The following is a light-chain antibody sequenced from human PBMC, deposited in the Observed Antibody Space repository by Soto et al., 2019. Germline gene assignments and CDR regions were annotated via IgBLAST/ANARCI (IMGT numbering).Light chain of an antibody. CDR2: EVN. J-gene: IGLJ2*01. Sequence: QSALTQPASVSGSPGQSITISCSGTSSDVGGYDYVSWYQQHPGKAPKLIIYEVNNRPSGVSNRFSGSKSANTASLTISGLQAEDEADYYCGSFTNSPTLVVFGGGTKLTVL. CDR1: SSDVGGYDY. V-gene: IGLV2-14*01. CDR3: GSFTNSPTLVV.